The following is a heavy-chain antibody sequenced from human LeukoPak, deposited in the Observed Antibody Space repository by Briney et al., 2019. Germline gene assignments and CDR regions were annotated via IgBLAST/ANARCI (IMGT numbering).Heavy chain of an antibody. CDR3: ARLGGYSYGARIFDY. D-gene: IGHD5-18*01. V-gene: IGHV4-39*01. CDR1: DSITSTSYY. J-gene: IGHJ4*02. CDR2: IFHSGTT. Sequence: SETLSLTCAVSDSITSTSYYWAWIRQPPGKGLQWIASIFHSGTTYFNPSLKSRVTLSIDTSRSQYSLQLASVTAADTALYYCARLGGYSYGARIFDYWGQGIRVAVSS.